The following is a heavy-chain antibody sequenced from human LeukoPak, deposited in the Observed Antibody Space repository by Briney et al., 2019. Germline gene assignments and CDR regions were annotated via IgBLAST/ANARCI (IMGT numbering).Heavy chain of an antibody. CDR3: ARSGHYYDSTSYYSPSDY. D-gene: IGHD3-22*01. CDR2: INHSGST. V-gene: IGHV4-34*01. J-gene: IGHJ4*02. Sequence: PSETLSLTCAVYGGSFSGYYWSWIRQPPGKGLEWIGEINHSGSTNYNPSLKSRVTISVDTSKNQFSLKLSSVTAADTAVYYCARSGHYYDSTSYYSPSDYWGQGTLVTVSS. CDR1: GGSFSGYY.